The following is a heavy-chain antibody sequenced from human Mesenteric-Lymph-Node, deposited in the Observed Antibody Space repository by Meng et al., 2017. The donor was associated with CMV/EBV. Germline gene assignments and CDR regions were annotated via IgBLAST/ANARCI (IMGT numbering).Heavy chain of an antibody. CDR2: IYYSGST. Sequence: SVGSISRGDYYWSWIRQPPGKGLEWIGYIYYSGSTYYNPSLKSRVTISVDTSKNQFSLKLSSVTAADTAVYYCARCIAAAGGGWFDPWGQGTLVTVSS. D-gene: IGHD6-13*01. J-gene: IGHJ5*02. CDR3: ARCIAAAGGGWFDP. CDR1: VGSISRGDYY. V-gene: IGHV4-30-4*08.